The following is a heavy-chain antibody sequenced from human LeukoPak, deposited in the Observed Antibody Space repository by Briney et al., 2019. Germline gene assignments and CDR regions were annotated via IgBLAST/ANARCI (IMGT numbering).Heavy chain of an antibody. CDR3: ARSSRDLEEYCSSTSCYFRSFDY. J-gene: IGHJ4*02. Sequence: GASVKVSCKASGGTFSSYAISWVRQAPGQGLEWMGGIIPIFGTANYAQKFQGRVTITADESTSTAYMELSSLRSEDTAVYYCARSSRDLEEYCSSTSCYFRSFDYWGQGTLVTVSS. D-gene: IGHD2-2*01. CDR1: GGTFSSYA. CDR2: IIPIFGTA. V-gene: IGHV1-69*13.